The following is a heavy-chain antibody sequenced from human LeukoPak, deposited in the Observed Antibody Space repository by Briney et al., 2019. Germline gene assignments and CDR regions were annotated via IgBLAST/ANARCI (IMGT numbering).Heavy chain of an antibody. CDR3: VALAVAGSGPDFAY. V-gene: IGHV3-30*03. CDR2: ISYDGSNK. Sequence: PGRSLRLSCAASGFTFSSYGMHWVRQAPGKGLEWVAVISYDGSNKYYADSVKGRFTISRDNSKNTLYLQMNSLRAEDTAFYYCVALAVAGSGPDFAYWGQGTLVTVSS. CDR1: GFTFSSYG. D-gene: IGHD6-19*01. J-gene: IGHJ4*02.